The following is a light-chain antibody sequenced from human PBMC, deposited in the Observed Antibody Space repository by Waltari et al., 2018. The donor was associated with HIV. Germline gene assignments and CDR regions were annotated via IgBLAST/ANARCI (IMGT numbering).Light chain of an antibody. V-gene: IGLV3-1*01. CDR2: QDN. CDR3: QAWDNSAAV. J-gene: IGLJ1*01. CDR1: KLGDDY. Sequence: SYELTQPPSVSVSPGQTDIITCSGAKLGDDYAYWYQQRPGQSPVLVIYQDNKRPSGIPERFSGSSSGNTATLTISGTQAMDEADYYCQAWDNSAAVFGTGTKLTVL.